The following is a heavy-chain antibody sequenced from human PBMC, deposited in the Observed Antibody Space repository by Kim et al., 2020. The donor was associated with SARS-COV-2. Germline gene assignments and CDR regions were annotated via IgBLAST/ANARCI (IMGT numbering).Heavy chain of an antibody. CDR2: ISAYNGNT. D-gene: IGHD3-22*01. CDR1: GYTFTSYG. Sequence: ASVKVSCKASGYTFTSYGISWVRQAPGQGLEWMGWISAYNGNTNYAQKLQGRVTMTTDTSTSTAYMELRSLRSDDTAVYYCARGEDYHYDSSGPIYYYGMDVWGQGTTVTVSS. V-gene: IGHV1-18*01. CDR3: ARGEDYHYDSSGPIYYYGMDV. J-gene: IGHJ6*02.